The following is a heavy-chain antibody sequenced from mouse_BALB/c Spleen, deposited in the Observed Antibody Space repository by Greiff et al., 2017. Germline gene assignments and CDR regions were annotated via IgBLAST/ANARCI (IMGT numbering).Heavy chain of an antibody. D-gene: IGHD2-1*01. V-gene: IGHV1-62-2*01. J-gene: IGHJ4*01. Sequence: QVQLQQSGAELVKPGASVKLSCKASGYTFTEYIIHWVKQRSGQGLEWIGWFYPGSGSIKYNEKFKDKATLTVDKSSSTAYMQLSSPTSEDSAVYYCARHYGNYAMDYWGQGTSVTVSS. CDR2: FYPGSGSI. CDR3: ARHYGNYAMDY. CDR1: GYTFTEYI.